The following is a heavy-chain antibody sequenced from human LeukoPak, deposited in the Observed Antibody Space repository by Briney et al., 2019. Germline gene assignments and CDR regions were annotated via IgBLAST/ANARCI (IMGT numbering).Heavy chain of an antibody. V-gene: IGHV4-59*01. CDR3: ARVGGMVRGVYYFDY. CDR2: IYYSGST. Sequence: SETLSLTCTVSGGSISSYYWSWIRQPPGKGLEWIGYIYYSGSTNYNPFLKSRVTISEDTSKNQFSLRLSSVTAADSAVYYCARVGGMVRGVYYFDYWGQGTLVTVSS. J-gene: IGHJ4*02. D-gene: IGHD3-10*01. CDR1: GGSISSYY.